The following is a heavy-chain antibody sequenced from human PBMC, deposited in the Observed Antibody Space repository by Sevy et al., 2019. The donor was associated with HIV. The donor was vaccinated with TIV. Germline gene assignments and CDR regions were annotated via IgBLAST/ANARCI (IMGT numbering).Heavy chain of an antibody. V-gene: IGHV3-11*01. CDR3: ARGRGSSSDAFDI. Sequence: GGSLRLSCAASGFTFSDYYMIWIRQGPEKGLEWISYISGSGATIFYEDSMKGRFTISRDNAKNSLFLQINSLKAEDTAVYYCARGRGSSSDAFDIWGQGTMVTVSS. D-gene: IGHD2-15*01. CDR2: ISGSGATI. CDR1: GFTFSDYY. J-gene: IGHJ3*02.